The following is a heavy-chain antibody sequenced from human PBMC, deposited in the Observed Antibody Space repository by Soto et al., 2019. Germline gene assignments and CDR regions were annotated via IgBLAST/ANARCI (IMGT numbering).Heavy chain of an antibody. V-gene: IGHV1-69*01. Sequence: QVQLVQSGAEVKKPGSSVRVSCKASGGTFSTHAISWVRQAPGRGPEWIGGIIPMYGSRKYAPNFQGRVTMIADASTNTASMELSSLRSEDTAVYYCARDPYVDYSVHIGYYGLDVWGQGTTVTVSS. D-gene: IGHD3-9*01. CDR1: GGTFSTHA. CDR2: IIPMYGSR. CDR3: ARDPYVDYSVHIGYYGLDV. J-gene: IGHJ6*02.